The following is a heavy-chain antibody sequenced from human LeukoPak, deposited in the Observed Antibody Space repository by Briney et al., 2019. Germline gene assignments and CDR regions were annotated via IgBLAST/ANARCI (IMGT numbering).Heavy chain of an antibody. Sequence: ASVKVSCKASGYTFTSYYMHWVRQAPGQGLEWMGWISAYNGNTNYAQKLQGRVTMTTDTSTSTAYMELRSLRSDDTAVYYCARSGWYYYYYYMDVWGKGTTVTVSS. CDR3: ARSGWYYYYYYMDV. CDR1: GYTFTSYY. V-gene: IGHV1-18*04. D-gene: IGHD6-19*01. CDR2: ISAYNGNT. J-gene: IGHJ6*03.